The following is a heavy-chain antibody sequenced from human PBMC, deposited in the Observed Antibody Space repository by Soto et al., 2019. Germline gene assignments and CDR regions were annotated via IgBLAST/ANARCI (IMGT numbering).Heavy chain of an antibody. J-gene: IGHJ4*02. Sequence: ASVKVFCKASGYRLINYYIHWVRQAPGQGLEWMGILNPSDVSTTYAQEFQGRVHMTRDTSTSTVFMELSSLRSEDTAVYYCARGDDDLLTGQVNYLDYWGQGTLVTVSS. CDR1: GYRLINYY. CDR2: LNPSDVST. CDR3: ARGDDDLLTGQVNYLDY. V-gene: IGHV1-46*03. D-gene: IGHD3-9*01.